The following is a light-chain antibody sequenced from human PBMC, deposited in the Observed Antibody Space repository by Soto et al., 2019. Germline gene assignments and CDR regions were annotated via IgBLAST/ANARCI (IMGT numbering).Light chain of an antibody. CDR2: EVS. V-gene: IGLV2-14*01. CDR3: CSYTSSSTLV. Sequence: QSALTQPASVSGSPGQSITISCTGTSSDVGGYNYVSWYQQHPGKAPKLMIYEVSNRPSGVSNRFSGSKSGNTASLTISGLQAEDEAYYYCCSYTSSSTLVFGGGTKLTVL. CDR1: SSDVGGYNY. J-gene: IGLJ2*01.